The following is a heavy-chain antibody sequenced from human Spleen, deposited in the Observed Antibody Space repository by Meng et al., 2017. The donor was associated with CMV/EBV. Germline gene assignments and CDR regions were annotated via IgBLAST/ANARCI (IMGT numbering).Heavy chain of an antibody. CDR2: IYYGGTT. J-gene: IGHJ4*02. V-gene: IGHV4-59*06. Sequence: SETLSLTCIVSGGSIRSYYWSWIRQPPGMGLEWIGYIYYGGTTFYNPSLKSRVTISEDTSKNQFSLRLTSLTAADTAVYYCTIGWSGHPSRWGQGTLVTVSS. CDR1: GGSIRSYY. D-gene: IGHD3-3*01. CDR3: TIGWSGHPSR.